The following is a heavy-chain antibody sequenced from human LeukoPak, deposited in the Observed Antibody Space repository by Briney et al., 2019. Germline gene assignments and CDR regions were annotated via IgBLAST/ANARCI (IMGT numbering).Heavy chain of an antibody. D-gene: IGHD2-15*01. J-gene: IGHJ5*02. CDR2: ISTYDHDT. V-gene: IGHV1-18*01. CDR1: GYTFTNYG. CDR3: VRDYFCSGGTCDDCFDP. Sequence: ASVKVSCKASGYTFTNYGISWVRQAPGQGLEWMAWISTYDHDTNYAQKLRGRVTMTTDTSTNTAYMELRSLGSDDTAVYYCVRDYFCSGGTCDDCFDPWGQGTLVTVSS.